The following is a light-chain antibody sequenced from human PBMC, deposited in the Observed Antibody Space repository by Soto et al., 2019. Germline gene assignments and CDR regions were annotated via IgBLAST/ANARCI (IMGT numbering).Light chain of an antibody. V-gene: IGKV1-39*01. CDR1: QSISSY. CDR2: ATS. Sequence: DIQMTQSPSSLSAFVGDRVTITCRASQSISSYLNWYQQKPGKAPNLLIYATSSLQSGVPSRFSGSGSGTDFTLTISSLQDEDFATYFCQQTYSAPQTFGQGTKVEIK. J-gene: IGKJ1*01. CDR3: QQTYSAPQT.